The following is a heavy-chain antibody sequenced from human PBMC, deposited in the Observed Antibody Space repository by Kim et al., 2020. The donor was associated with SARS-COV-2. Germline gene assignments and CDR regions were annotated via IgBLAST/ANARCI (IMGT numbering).Heavy chain of an antibody. V-gene: IGHV4-39*01. J-gene: IGHJ6*02. D-gene: IGHD6-13*01. CDR1: GGSISSSSYY. CDR2: IYYSGST. CDR3: ASRGYEANPKYYGMDV. Sequence: SETLSLTCTVSGGSISSSSYYWGWIRQPPGKGLEWIGSIYYSGSTYYNPSLKSRVTISVDTSKNQFSLKLSSVTAADTAVYYCASRGYEANPKYYGMDVWGQGTTVTVSS.